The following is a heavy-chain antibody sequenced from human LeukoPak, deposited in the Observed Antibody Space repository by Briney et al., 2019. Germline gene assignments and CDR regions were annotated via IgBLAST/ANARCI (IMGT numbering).Heavy chain of an antibody. D-gene: IGHD7-27*01. V-gene: IGHV3-7*01. Sequence: GSLRLSCTASRFTFSNYWMSWVRQAPGKGLEWVANIKEDGSEKYYVDSVKGRFTISRDNAKNSLYLQMNSLRAEDTAVYYCARDGDVDSTTGAFVIWGQGTMVTVSS. CDR3: ARDGDVDSTTGAFVI. CDR1: RFTFSNYW. CDR2: IKEDGSEK. J-gene: IGHJ3*02.